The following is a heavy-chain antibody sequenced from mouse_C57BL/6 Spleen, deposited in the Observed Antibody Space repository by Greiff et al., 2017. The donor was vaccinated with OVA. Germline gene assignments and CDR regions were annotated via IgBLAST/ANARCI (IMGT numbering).Heavy chain of an antibody. Sequence: VKVVESGPGLVAPSQSLSITCTVSGFSLTSYAISWVRQPPGKGLEWLGVIWTGGGTNYNSALKSRLSISKDNSKSQVFLKMNSLQTDDTARYYCARKGNYDYDWAFDYWGQGTTLTVSS. V-gene: IGHV2-9-1*01. J-gene: IGHJ2*01. D-gene: IGHD2-4*01. CDR1: GFSLTSYA. CDR3: ARKGNYDYDWAFDY. CDR2: IWTGGGT.